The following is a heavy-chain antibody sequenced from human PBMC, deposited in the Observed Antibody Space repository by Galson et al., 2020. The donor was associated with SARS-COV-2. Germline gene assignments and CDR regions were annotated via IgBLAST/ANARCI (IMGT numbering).Heavy chain of an antibody. CDR3: ARQNYGLGSYWGAFDM. CDR2: IYPGDSDS. CDR1: GYSFTTYW. J-gene: IGHJ3*02. Sequence: GESLKISCQGSGYSFTTYWIGWVRQTPGKDLEWMGIIYPGDSDSKYSPSFQGQVTISADKSTNTAYLQWTSLKPSDTAIYYCARQNYGLGSYWGAFDMWGQGTMVTVSS. D-gene: IGHD3-10*01. V-gene: IGHV5-51*01.